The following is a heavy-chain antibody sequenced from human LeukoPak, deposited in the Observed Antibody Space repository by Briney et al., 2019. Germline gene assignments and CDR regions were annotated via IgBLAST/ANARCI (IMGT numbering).Heavy chain of an antibody. CDR3: ARSRCYNCAFDV. D-gene: IGHD2-2*02. CDR1: GGSISSSSYY. CDR2: IYYSGST. J-gene: IGHJ3*01. Sequence: SETLSLTCTVSGGSISSSSYYWGWIRQPPGKGLEWIGSIYYSGSTYYNPSLKSRVTMSVDTSKNQFSLKLISVTAADTAVYYCARSRCYNCAFDVWGQGTMVTVSS. V-gene: IGHV4-39*07.